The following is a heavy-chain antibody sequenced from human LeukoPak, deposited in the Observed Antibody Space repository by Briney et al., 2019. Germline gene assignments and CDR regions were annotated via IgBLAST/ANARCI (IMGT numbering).Heavy chain of an antibody. CDR3: ARVRPTDFVTGCKQELDY. J-gene: IGHJ4*02. D-gene: IGHD3-9*01. CDR2: ISGGGSVI. V-gene: IGHV3-48*03. CDR1: GFTFSNYE. Sequence: GGSLRLSCAASGFTFSNYEMNWVRQAPGKGLEWVSYISGGGSVIYYADSLKGRFSISRDNAKNSLDLQINSLRVEDTAVYYCARVRPTDFVTGCKQELDYWGQGTLVTVSS.